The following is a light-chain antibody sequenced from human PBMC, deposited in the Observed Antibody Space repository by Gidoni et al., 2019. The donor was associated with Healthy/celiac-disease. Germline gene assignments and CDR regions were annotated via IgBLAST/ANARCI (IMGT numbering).Light chain of an antibody. CDR1: SSDVGGYNY. Sequence: QSALTQPASVSGSPGQSITISCTGTSSDVGGYNYVSWYQQHPGKAPKLMIYEVSNRPSGVPDRFSGSKSGNTASLTISGLQAEDEADYYCGSYTSSSTLGVFGGGTKLTVL. J-gene: IGLJ3*02. CDR3: GSYTSSSTLGV. V-gene: IGLV2-14*01. CDR2: EVS.